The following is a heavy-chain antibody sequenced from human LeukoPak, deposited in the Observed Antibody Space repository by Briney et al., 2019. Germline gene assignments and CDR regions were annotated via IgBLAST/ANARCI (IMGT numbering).Heavy chain of an antibody. Sequence: GASVQVSCKASGYTFTSYTMHWMRQAPGQRLEWMGWINAGNGNTKYSQRFQGRVTITRDTSASTANMELSNLRSEDTAVYYCARGWLAETTVVTPYNYWGQGTLVTVSS. CDR1: GYTFTSYT. D-gene: IGHD4-23*01. CDR2: INAGNGNT. CDR3: ARGWLAETTVVTPYNY. J-gene: IGHJ4*02. V-gene: IGHV1-3*01.